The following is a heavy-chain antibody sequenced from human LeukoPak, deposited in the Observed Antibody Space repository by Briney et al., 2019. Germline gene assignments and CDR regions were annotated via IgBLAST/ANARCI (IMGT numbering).Heavy chain of an antibody. V-gene: IGHV3-13*04. CDR2: IGTAGDT. CDR1: GFTFSSYD. D-gene: IGHD3-10*01. CDR3: ARAGHHGSGTSDAFDI. Sequence: GGSLRLSCAASGFTFSSYDMHWVRQATGKGLEWVSAIGTAGDTYYPGSVKGRFTISRENAKNSLYLQMNSLRAGDTAVYYCARAGHHGSGTSDAFDIWGQGTMVTVSS. J-gene: IGHJ3*02.